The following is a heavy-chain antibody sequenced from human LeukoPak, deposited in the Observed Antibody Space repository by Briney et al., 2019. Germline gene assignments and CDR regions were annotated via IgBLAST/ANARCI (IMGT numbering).Heavy chain of an antibody. J-gene: IGHJ4*02. CDR1: GFTFSRYA. CDR2: ISSNGRST. CDR3: ARVPDHYDFWSGYLTD. D-gene: IGHD3-3*01. Sequence: GGSPRLSCSASGFTFSRYAMHWVRQAPGKGLEYVSGISSNGRSTYYADSVKGRFTISRDNSKNTLYLQMNSLRAEDTAVYYCARVPDHYDFWSGYLTDWGQGTLVTVSS. V-gene: IGHV3-64*04.